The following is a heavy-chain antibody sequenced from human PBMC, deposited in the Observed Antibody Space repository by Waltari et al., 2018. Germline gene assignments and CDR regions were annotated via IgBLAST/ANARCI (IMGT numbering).Heavy chain of an antibody. CDR2: IYYSGST. CDR3: ARGVTVPYYFDY. D-gene: IGHD4-4*01. J-gene: IGHJ4*02. Sequence: QLQLQESGPGLVKPSETLSLTCTVSGGSIRSSSYYWGWIRQPPGKGLEWIGSIYYSGSTYYNPSLKSRVTISVDTSKNQFSLKLSSVTAADTAVYYCARGVTVPYYFDYWGQGTLVTVSS. CDR1: GGSIRSSSYY. V-gene: IGHV4-39*07.